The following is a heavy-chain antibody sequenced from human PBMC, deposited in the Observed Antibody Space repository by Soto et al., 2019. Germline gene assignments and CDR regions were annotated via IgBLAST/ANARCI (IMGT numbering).Heavy chain of an antibody. CDR1: GFTFSNYW. Sequence: EVQLVESGGGLVQPGGSLRLSCAASGFTFSNYWMYWVRQAPGKGLEWVSRINSDGSVSSYADSVKGRLTISRDNVKNTLYLQMDSLRAEDTPVYYCARGDCVGGTCYSLAGSFYYYMDVWGKGTRVTVFS. V-gene: IGHV3-74*02. D-gene: IGHD2-15*01. J-gene: IGHJ6*03. CDR2: INSDGSVS. CDR3: ARGDCVGGTCYSLAGSFYYYMDV.